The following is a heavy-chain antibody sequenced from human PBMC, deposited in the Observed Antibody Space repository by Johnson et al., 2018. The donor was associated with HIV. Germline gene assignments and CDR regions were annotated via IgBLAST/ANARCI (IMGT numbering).Heavy chain of an antibody. J-gene: IGHJ3*02. D-gene: IGHD6-19*01. CDR3: AREEEIAVAGGSSFDI. Sequence: VQLVESGGDLVQPGGSLRLSCAASGFTFSSYWMSWVRQAPGKGLEWVAHIKQDGSEKYYVDSVKGRFTISRDNAKNSLYLQMNSLRAEDTAVYYCAREEEIAVAGGSSFDIWGQGTMVTVSS. V-gene: IGHV3-7*01. CDR1: GFTFSSYW. CDR2: IKQDGSEK.